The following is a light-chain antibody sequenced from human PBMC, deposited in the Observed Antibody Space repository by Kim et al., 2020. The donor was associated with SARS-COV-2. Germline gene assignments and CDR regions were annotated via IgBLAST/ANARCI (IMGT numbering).Light chain of an antibody. J-gene: IGLJ1*01. V-gene: IGLV3-19*01. Sequence: AWRKTVRSTSQGDSLRTSYANWYQQKPGQAPLLVIYAKNNRPSGIPDRFSGSTSENTASLTITGAQAEDEADYYCNSRDSGGNHYVFGTGTKVTVL. CDR2: AKN. CDR1: SLRTSY. CDR3: NSRDSGGNHYV.